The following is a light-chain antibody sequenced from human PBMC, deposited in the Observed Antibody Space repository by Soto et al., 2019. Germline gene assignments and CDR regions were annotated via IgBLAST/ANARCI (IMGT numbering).Light chain of an antibody. CDR3: QQHSSYSLT. CDR1: HSIGTW. Sequence: DIQMTQSPSTLSASVGDTVTITCRASHSIGTWLAWYQQKPGKAPRLLIHDVSSLESGVPSRFSGGGFGTEFTLTISSLQPDDLATYYCQQHSSYSLTFGGGTKVEIK. V-gene: IGKV1-5*01. J-gene: IGKJ4*01. CDR2: DVS.